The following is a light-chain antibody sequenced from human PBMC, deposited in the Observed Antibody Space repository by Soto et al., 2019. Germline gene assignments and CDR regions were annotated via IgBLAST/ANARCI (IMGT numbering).Light chain of an antibody. V-gene: IGKV3-15*01. Sequence: ELVMTRSPTTLAVSPGERATLSFTASQSVSRNLAWYQQKTGQAPSILIYGASTRATGTPARFSGSGSGTEFTLTISSLKSEDFAVYYCQQYIRWPLTFGGGTKVDIK. J-gene: IGKJ4*01. CDR1: QSVSRN. CDR3: QQYIRWPLT. CDR2: GAS.